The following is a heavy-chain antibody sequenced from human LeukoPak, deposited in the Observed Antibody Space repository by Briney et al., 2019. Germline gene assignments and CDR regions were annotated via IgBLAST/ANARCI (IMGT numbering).Heavy chain of an antibody. CDR1: GYTFTSYA. J-gene: IGHJ4*02. CDR3: ARDQLWPGIAASAPYYFDY. V-gene: IGHV1-3*03. D-gene: IGHD6-13*01. CDR2: INTGNGNT. Sequence: GASVKVSCKASGYTFTSYAMHWVRQAPGQRLEWMGWINTGNGNTKYSQEFQGRVTITADESTSTAYMELSSLRSEDTAVYYCARDQLWPGIAASAPYYFDYWGQGTLVTVSS.